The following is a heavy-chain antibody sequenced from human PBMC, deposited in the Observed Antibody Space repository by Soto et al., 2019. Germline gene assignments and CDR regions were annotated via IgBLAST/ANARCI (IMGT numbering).Heavy chain of an antibody. CDR2: IYPGDSET. J-gene: IGHJ2*01. CDR3: ARHLGVTVAGTRWYFDL. V-gene: IGHV5-51*01. CDR1: GYRFTTYW. Sequence: GESLKISCDASGYRFTTYWIGWVRQMPGKGLEWMGIIYPGDSETRYNPSFQGHVTISADKSNNTAYLQWSSLKASDTATYYCARHLGVTVAGTRWYFDLWGRGTLVTVSS. D-gene: IGHD6-19*01.